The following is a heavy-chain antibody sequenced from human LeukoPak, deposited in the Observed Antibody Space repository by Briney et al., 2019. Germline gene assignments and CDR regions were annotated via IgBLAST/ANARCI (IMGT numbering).Heavy chain of an antibody. V-gene: IGHV5-51*01. CDR1: GSAFTSSC. J-gene: IGHJ3*02. CDR3: ASSRLTPGFAFDI. D-gene: IGHD3-10*01. Sequence: PGESPKISRKGSGSAFTSSCIGGGRQMPGKAREGRGTIYPGDSNTRNSPSFQGQVTISADKSISTAYLQWSSLKASDTAMYYCASSRLTPGFAFDIWGQGTMVTVSS. CDR2: IYPGDSNT.